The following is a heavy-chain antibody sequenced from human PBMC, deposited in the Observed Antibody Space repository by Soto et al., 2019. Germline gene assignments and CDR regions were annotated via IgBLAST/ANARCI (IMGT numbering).Heavy chain of an antibody. Sequence: GGSLRLSCAASGFTFSSYAMHWVRQAPGKGLEWVAVISYDGSNKYYADSVKGRFTISRDNSKNTLYLQMNSLRAEDTAVYYCARADSGYCSGGSCYSGSGDAFDIWGQGTMVTVSS. D-gene: IGHD2-15*01. CDR1: GFTFSSYA. CDR2: ISYDGSNK. V-gene: IGHV3-30*04. J-gene: IGHJ3*02. CDR3: ARADSGYCSGGSCYSGSGDAFDI.